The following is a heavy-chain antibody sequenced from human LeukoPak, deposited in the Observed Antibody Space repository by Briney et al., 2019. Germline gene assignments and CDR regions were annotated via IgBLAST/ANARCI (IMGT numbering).Heavy chain of an antibody. D-gene: IGHD3-22*01. CDR3: AKDRSPYYYDSSGFYWSYFDY. CDR1: GFTFSSYA. V-gene: IGHV3-23*01. Sequence: GGSLRLSCAASGFTFSSYAMSWVRQAPGKGLEWVSAISGSGGSTYHADSVKGRFTISRDNSKTTLYLQMNSLRAEDTAVYYCAKDRSPYYYDSSGFYWSYFDYWGQGTLVTVSS. J-gene: IGHJ4*02. CDR2: ISGSGGST.